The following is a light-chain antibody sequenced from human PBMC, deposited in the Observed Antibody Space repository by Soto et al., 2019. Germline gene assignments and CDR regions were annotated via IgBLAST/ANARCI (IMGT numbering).Light chain of an antibody. Sequence: EIVLTQYPGTLSLSPGERATLSWGASQSVYNNYVAWYQQKPRHAPRTVIYGASIRATGIPDRLSGSASGTDFPLTITRLAPEDSAVYYCQQYGTSLTFGGGTQVDIK. CDR2: GAS. J-gene: IGKJ4*01. V-gene: IGKV3-20*01. CDR1: QSVYNNY. CDR3: QQYGTSLT.